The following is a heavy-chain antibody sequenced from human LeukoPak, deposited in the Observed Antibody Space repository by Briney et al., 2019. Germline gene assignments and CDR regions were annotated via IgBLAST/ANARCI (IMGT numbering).Heavy chain of an antibody. V-gene: IGHV4-38-2*02. Sequence: PSETLSLTCTVSGYSISSGYYWGWTRQPPGKGLEWIGSIYHSGSTYYNPSLKSRVTISVDTSKNQFSLKLSSVTAADTAVYYCARTGYYYDSSGYQTSYFDYWGQGTLVTVSS. CDR2: IYHSGST. J-gene: IGHJ4*02. CDR3: ARTGYYYDSSGYQTSYFDY. CDR1: GYSISSGYY. D-gene: IGHD3-22*01.